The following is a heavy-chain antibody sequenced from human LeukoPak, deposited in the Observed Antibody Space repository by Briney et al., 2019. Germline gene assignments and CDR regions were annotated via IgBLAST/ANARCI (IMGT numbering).Heavy chain of an antibody. Sequence: SETLSLTCTVSGGSISSSSYYWGWIRQPPGKGLEWIGSVYYSGSTYYNPSLKSRVTISVDTSKNQFSLKLSSVTAADTAVYYCARGGRAAGTFGYWGQGTLVTVSS. CDR2: VYYSGST. V-gene: IGHV4-39*01. CDR3: ARGGRAAGTFGY. CDR1: GGSISSSSYY. D-gene: IGHD6-13*01. J-gene: IGHJ4*02.